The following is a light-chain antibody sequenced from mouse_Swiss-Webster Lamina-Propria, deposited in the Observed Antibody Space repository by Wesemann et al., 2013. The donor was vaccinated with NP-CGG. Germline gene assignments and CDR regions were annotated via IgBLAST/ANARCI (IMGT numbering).Light chain of an antibody. CDR2: NAN. Sequence: DIQMTQSPASLAASVGKTVTITCRASENIYYSLAWYQQKQGKSPQLLIYNANSLEDGVPSRFSGSGSGTQYSMKINSMQPEDTATYFCKQAYDVPLTFGAGTKLELK. CDR1: ENIYYS. V-gene: IGKV12-38*01. J-gene: IGKJ5*01. CDR3: KQAYDVPLT.